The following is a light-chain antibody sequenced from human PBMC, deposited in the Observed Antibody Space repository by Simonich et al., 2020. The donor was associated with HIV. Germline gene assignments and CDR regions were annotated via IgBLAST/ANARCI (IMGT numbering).Light chain of an antibody. CDR1: QNVDTKY. CDR3: QQYGRSPFT. Sequence: EIVLTQSPGTVSLSPGERATLSCRASQNVDTKYLAWYQQKPGLAPRLLMYDTSKRAIGIPDRFSGSGSGTDFTLTISRLEPEDFAVYYCQQYGRSPFTFGPGTTVDMK. J-gene: IGKJ3*01. CDR2: DTS. V-gene: IGKV3D-20*01.